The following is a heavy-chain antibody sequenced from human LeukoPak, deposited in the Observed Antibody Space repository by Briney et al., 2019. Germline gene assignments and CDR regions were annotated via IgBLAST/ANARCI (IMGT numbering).Heavy chain of an antibody. CDR2: ISTEGDT. V-gene: IGHV3-13*01. J-gene: IGHJ1*01. Sequence: GGSLRLSCAASGFTFNNYDMHWVRQATGKGLEWVAAISTEGDTYYPDSVKGRLTISRENGENSLFLQMDSLRAGGSAVYYCARSFHCSGGRCYLDFLLWGQGTLVTVSS. CDR1: GFTFNNYD. CDR3: ARSFHCSGGRCYLDFLL. D-gene: IGHD2-15*01.